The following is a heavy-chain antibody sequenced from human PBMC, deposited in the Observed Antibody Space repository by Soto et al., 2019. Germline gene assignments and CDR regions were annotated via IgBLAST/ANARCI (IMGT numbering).Heavy chain of an antibody. CDR2: ISAYNGNK. J-gene: IGHJ4*02. CDR1: GYSFTSYG. V-gene: IGHV1-18*01. CDR3: ARDLGQQLVDS. D-gene: IGHD6-13*01. Sequence: QVQLVQSGAEGKKPGASVKVSCKASGYSFTSYGISWVRQAPGQGLEWMGWISAYNGNKKYSEKLQGRVKMKTATSTSTAYMELRSLRSDDTAVYYCARDLGQQLVDSWGQGTLVTVS.